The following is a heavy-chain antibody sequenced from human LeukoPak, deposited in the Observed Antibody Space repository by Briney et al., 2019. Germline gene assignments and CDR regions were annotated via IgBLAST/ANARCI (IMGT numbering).Heavy chain of an antibody. D-gene: IGHD3-22*01. CDR1: GFTFSDYA. CDR2: IWYDGSNK. V-gene: IGHV3-33*08. CDR3: ARGVEYYENSGTIDY. Sequence: GASLRLSCAASGFTFSDYAMHWVRQPPGKGLEWVAIIWYDGSNKTYEDSVKGRFTISRDNSKNTLYLQMNSLRAEDTAVYYCARGVEYYENSGTIDYWGQGTLVTVSS. J-gene: IGHJ4*02.